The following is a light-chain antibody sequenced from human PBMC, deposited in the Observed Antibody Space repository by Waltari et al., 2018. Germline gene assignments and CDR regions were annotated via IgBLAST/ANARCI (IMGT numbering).Light chain of an antibody. J-gene: IGKJ3*01. CDR2: KAS. CDR1: QSISIW. Sequence: DIQMTQSPSTLSASVGDRVTITCRASQSISIWLAWYQQKPGKVPRLLIYKASSLESGVPSRFSGSGSGTEFTLTISSLQPDDFATYYYQQYNSHFTFGPGTKVNIK. V-gene: IGKV1-5*03. CDR3: QQYNSHFT.